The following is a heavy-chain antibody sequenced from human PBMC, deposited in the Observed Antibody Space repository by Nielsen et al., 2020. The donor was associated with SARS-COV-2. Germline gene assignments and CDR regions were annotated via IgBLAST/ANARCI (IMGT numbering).Heavy chain of an antibody. D-gene: IGHD3-3*01. CDR1: GYTFTSYG. V-gene: IGHV1-18*01. Sequence: ASVKVSCKASGYTFTSYGISWVRQAPGQGLEWMGWISAYNGNTNYAQKLQGRVTMTTDTSTSTAYMELRSLRSDDTAVYYCAGGADFWSGTQKYYMDVWGKGTTVTVSS. CDR3: AGGADFWSGTQKYYMDV. CDR2: ISAYNGNT. J-gene: IGHJ6*03.